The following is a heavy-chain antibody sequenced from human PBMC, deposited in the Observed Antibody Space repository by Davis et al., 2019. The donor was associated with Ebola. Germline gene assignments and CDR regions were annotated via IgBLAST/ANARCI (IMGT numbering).Heavy chain of an antibody. J-gene: IGHJ4*02. CDR3: ARVNRHGDPDY. D-gene: IGHD4-17*01. V-gene: IGHV3-33*08. Sequence: GESLKISCAASGFTFSSSWMTWVRQAPGKGLEWVAVIWYDGSNKYYADSVKGRFTISRDNSKNTLYLQMNSLRAEDTAVYYCARVNRHGDPDYWGQGTLVTVSS. CDR1: GFTFSSSW. CDR2: IWYDGSNK.